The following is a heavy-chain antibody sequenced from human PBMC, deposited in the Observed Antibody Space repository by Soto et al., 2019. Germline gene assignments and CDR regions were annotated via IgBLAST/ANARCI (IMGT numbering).Heavy chain of an antibody. Sequence: ASVKVSCKASGYTFTSYGITWVRQAPGQGLEWMGWISAHNGNTDYAQKLQGRVIVTRDTSTSTAYMELRSLISDDTAVYYCAKGDYGDYWTQGTLVTVSA. CDR1: GYTFTSYG. V-gene: IGHV1-18*01. D-gene: IGHD3-16*01. CDR2: ISAHNGNT. J-gene: IGHJ4*02. CDR3: AKGDYGDY.